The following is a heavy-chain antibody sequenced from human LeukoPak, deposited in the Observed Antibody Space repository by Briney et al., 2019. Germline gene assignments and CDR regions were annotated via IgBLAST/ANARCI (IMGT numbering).Heavy chain of an antibody. Sequence: GASVKVSCKASGYTFTSYYMHWVRQAPGQGLEWMGMITPSGGSTSYAQKFRGRVTITTDTSTSTVYMELSSLRSEDTAVYYCARGGSGGKDWFDPWGQGTLVTVSS. CDR2: ITPSGGST. J-gene: IGHJ5*02. CDR1: GYTFTSYY. CDR3: ARGGSGGKDWFDP. V-gene: IGHV1-46*01. D-gene: IGHD5-12*01.